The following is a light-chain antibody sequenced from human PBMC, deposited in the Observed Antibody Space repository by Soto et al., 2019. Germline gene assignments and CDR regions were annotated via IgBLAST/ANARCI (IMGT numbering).Light chain of an antibody. CDR3: QQYINGYT. CDR1: QSVSTS. J-gene: IGKJ2*01. CDR2: SAS. Sequence: EVVMTQSPATLSVFPGQRVTLSCRASQSVSTSLAWYQQKPSQAPSLLIYSASTRATGIPASFSGSGSGTEFTLTIISLESEDFAVYYCQQYINGYTFVQGTKLEIK. V-gene: IGKV3-15*01.